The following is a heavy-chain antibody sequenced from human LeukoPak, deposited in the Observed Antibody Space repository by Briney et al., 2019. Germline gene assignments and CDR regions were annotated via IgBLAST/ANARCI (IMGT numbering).Heavy chain of an antibody. J-gene: IGHJ4*02. CDR3: ARGAVTAHY. CDR2: IYYSGST. CDR1: GGSISSSNW. V-gene: IGHV4-4*02. Sequence: SETLSLTCAVSGGSISSSNWWSWVRPPPGKGLEWIGYIYYSGSTNYNPSLKSRVTISVDTSKNQFSLKLSSVTAADTAVYYCARGAVTAHYWGQGTLVTVSS. D-gene: IGHD4-17*01.